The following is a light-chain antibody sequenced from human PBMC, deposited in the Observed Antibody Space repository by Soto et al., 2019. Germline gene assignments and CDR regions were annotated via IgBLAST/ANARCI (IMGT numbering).Light chain of an antibody. V-gene: IGLV2-14*01. J-gene: IGLJ3*02. CDR3: SSYTGSNTGV. CDR1: SSDVGGYNY. Sequence: QSALTQPASVSGSPGQSITISCTGTSSDVGGYNYVSWYQQHPGKAPKLMIYEVRNRPSGVSNRFSGSKSGNTASLTISGLQAEDEADYYCSSYTGSNTGVVGGGTQLAVL. CDR2: EVR.